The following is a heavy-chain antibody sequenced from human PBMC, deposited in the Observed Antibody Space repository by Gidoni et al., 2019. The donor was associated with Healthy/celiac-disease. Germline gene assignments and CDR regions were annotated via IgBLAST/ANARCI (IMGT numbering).Heavy chain of an antibody. CDR1: GFTFSSYG. J-gene: IGHJ5*02. D-gene: IGHD3-16*01. CDR2: IWYDGSNK. CDR3: ARGAILTWGWFDP. Sequence: GRSLRLSCAASGFTFSSYGMHWVRQAPGKGLEWVAVIWYDGSNKYYADSVKGRFTISRDNSKNTLYLQMNSLRAEDTAVYYCARGAILTWGWFDPWGQGTLVTVSS. V-gene: IGHV3-33*01.